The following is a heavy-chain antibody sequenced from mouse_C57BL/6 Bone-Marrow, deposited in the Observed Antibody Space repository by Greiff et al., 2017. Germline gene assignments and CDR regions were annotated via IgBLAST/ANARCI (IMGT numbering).Heavy chain of an antibody. D-gene: IGHD3-2*02. CDR1: GYPFTDYE. V-gene: IGHV1-15*01. J-gene: IGHJ2*01. CDR3: TDLRLFFDY. CDR2: IDPETGGT. Sequence: QVQLKQSGAELVRPGASVTLSCKASGYPFTDYEMHWVKQTPVHGLEWIGAIDPETGGTAYNQKFKGKAILTADKSSSTAYMELRSLTSEDSAVYYCTDLRLFFDYWGQGTTLTVSS.